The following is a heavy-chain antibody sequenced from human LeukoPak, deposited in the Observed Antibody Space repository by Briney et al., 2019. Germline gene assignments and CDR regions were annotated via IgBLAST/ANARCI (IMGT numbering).Heavy chain of an antibody. CDR1: GFTFSSYA. D-gene: IGHD3-10*01. Sequence: GRSLRLSCAASGFTFSSYAMHWVRQAPGKGLEWVAVISYDGSNKYYADSVKGRFTISRDNAKNSLYLQMNSLRAEDTAVYYCARDRSYYGSGSYPYDYWGQGTLVTVSS. CDR3: ARDRSYYGSGSYPYDY. CDR2: ISYDGSNK. V-gene: IGHV3-30-3*01. J-gene: IGHJ4*02.